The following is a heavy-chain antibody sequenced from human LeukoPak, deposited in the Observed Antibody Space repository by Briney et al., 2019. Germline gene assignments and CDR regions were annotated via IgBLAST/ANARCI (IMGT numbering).Heavy chain of an antibody. J-gene: IGHJ6*03. Sequence: ASVKVSCKASGGTFSSYAISWVRQAPGQGLEWMGWISAYNGNTNYAQKFQGRVTMTRDTSISTAYMELSRLRSDDTAVYYCARVHYDSSGYYYDYYYYYMDVWGKGTTVTVSS. CDR2: ISAYNGNT. CDR1: GGTFSSYA. V-gene: IGHV1-18*01. CDR3: ARVHYDSSGYYYDYYYYYMDV. D-gene: IGHD3-22*01.